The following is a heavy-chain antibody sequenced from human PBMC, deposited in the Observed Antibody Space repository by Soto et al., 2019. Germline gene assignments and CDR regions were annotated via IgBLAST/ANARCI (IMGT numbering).Heavy chain of an antibody. D-gene: IGHD6-13*01. CDR3: AKVGQQLVGFDY. J-gene: IGHJ4*02. Sequence: QVQLVESGGGVVQPGRSLRLSCAASGFTFSSYGMHWVRQAPGKGLEWVAVISYDGSNKYYADSVKGRFTISRDNSKNTLYLQTNSLRAEDTAVYYCAKVGQQLVGFDYWGQGTLVTVSS. CDR1: GFTFSSYG. V-gene: IGHV3-30*18. CDR2: ISYDGSNK.